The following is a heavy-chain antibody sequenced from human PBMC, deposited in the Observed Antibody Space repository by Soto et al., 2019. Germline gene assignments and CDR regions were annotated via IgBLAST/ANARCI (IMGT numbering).Heavy chain of an antibody. Sequence: QVQLQESGGGLVKPSETLSLTCTVSGGSIIDYYWSWLRQPPGKRLEWIGYVHSSGITDYNSSLKSRLTMSVDTSKNRFSLKLSSVTAADTAVYYCARHNWLAPFDYWGQGTLVSVSS. CDR3: ARHNWLAPFDY. D-gene: IGHD6-19*01. J-gene: IGHJ4*02. CDR1: GGSIIDYY. CDR2: VHSSGIT. V-gene: IGHV4-59*08.